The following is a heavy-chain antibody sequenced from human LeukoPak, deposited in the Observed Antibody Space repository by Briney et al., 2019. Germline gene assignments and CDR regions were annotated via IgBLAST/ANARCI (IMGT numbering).Heavy chain of an antibody. CDR2: ISTSSIYI. V-gene: IGHV3-21*01. J-gene: IGHJ6*03. Sequence: PGGSLRLSCAASGFTFSTYSMNWVRQAPGKGLEWVSSISTSSIYIYYADSVKGRFTISRDKAKNSLYLQMNSLRAEDTAVYYCARVLGAYYYMDVWGKGTTVTISS. CDR3: ARVLGAYYYMDV. CDR1: GFTFSTYS. D-gene: IGHD3-16*01.